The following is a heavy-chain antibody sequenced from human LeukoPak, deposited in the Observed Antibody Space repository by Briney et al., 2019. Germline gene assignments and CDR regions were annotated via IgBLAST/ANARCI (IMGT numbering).Heavy chain of an antibody. V-gene: IGHV3-9*01. D-gene: IGHD5-12*01. Sequence: GGSLRLACAASGFTFDDYAMHWVRQAPGKGLEGVAGISWDSSNIHYADSVKGRFTISRDNANNSLYLQMDSLRAEDTALYHCAKEPNKHSGYDYFDFCGQGTLVTVSS. CDR1: GFTFDDYA. J-gene: IGHJ4*02. CDR3: AKEPNKHSGYDYFDF. CDR2: ISWDSSNI.